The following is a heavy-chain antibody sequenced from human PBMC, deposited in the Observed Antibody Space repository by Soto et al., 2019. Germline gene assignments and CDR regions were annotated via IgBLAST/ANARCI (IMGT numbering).Heavy chain of an antibody. J-gene: IGHJ3*02. CDR3: ARDRGYSGYDWSSGAFDI. V-gene: IGHV3-23*01. CDR2: ISASGDIT. D-gene: IGHD5-12*01. Sequence: GGSLRLSCTGTGFTFSSDAVNWVRQTPGKGLEWVSGISASGDITYYADSVKGRFTISRDNSKNTLYLQMNSLRAEDTAVYYCARDRGYSGYDWSSGAFDIWGQGTMVNVS. CDR1: GFTFSSDA.